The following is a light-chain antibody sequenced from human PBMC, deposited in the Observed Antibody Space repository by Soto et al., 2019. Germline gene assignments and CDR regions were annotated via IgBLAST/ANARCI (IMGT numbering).Light chain of an antibody. Sequence: ELVLTQSPATLSLSPGERATLSCRASQSVSSYLAWYQQKPGQAPRLLIYDASNSATGIPARFSGSGSGTDFTLTISSLEPEDFVVYYCQQRSTFGGGTKVEIK. CDR2: DAS. V-gene: IGKV3-11*01. J-gene: IGKJ4*01. CDR1: QSVSSY. CDR3: QQRST.